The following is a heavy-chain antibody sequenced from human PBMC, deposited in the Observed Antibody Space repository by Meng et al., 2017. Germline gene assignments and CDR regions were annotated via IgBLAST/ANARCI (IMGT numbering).Heavy chain of an antibody. D-gene: IGHD2-21*02. CDR2: INHSGST. Sequence: QGQLHEWGEGRLKPSETLSRTCAVYGGSFSGYYWSWIRQPPGKGLEWIGEINHSGSTNYNPSLKSRVTISVDTSKNQFSLKLSPVTAADTAVYYCARVGKVVTAPLTYWGQGTLVTVSS. CDR3: ARVGKVVTAPLTY. J-gene: IGHJ4*02. CDR1: GGSFSGYY. V-gene: IGHV4-34*01.